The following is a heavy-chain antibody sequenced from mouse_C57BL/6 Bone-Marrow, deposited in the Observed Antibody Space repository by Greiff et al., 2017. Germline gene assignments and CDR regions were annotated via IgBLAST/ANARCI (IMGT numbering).Heavy chain of an antibody. V-gene: IGHV5-9-1*02. CDR3: TRGDGNDGPFAY. Sequence: EVKVVESGEGLVKPGGSLKLSCAASGFTFSSYAMSWVRQTPEKRLEWVAYISSGGDDIYYADTVKGRFTISRDNARNTLYLQMSSLKSEDTAMYYCTRGDGNDGPFAYWGQGTLVTVSA. CDR2: ISSGGDDI. J-gene: IGHJ3*01. D-gene: IGHD2-2*01. CDR1: GFTFSSYA.